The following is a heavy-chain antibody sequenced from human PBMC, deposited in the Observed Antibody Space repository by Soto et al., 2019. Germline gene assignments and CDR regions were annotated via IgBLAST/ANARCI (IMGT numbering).Heavy chain of an antibody. CDR1: GFTFSTYG. CDR2: IWYDGSYK. J-gene: IGHJ4*02. CDR3: ARARYYDSSGYYSAFDY. Sequence: GGSLRLSCAASGFTFSTYGIHWVRQAPGKGLEWVSVIWYDGSYKFYADSVEGRFTISRDNSKNTLFLQMNSLRAEDTAVYYCARARYYDSSGYYSAFDYWGQGTLVTVS. V-gene: IGHV3-33*01. D-gene: IGHD3-22*01.